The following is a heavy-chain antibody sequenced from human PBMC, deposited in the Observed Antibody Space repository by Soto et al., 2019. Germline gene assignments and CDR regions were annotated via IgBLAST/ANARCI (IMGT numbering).Heavy chain of an antibody. V-gene: IGHV4-34*01. CDR3: ARGFIAVAGYYYYGMDV. CDR2: INHSGST. D-gene: IGHD6-19*01. J-gene: IGHJ6*02. Sequence: QVQLQQWGAGLLKPSETLSLTCAVYGGSFSGYYWSWIRQPPGKGLEWIGEINHSGSTNYNPSLKSPLTISVDTSKNQFSLKLSSVTAADTAVYYCARGFIAVAGYYYYGMDVWGQGTTVTVSS. CDR1: GGSFSGYY.